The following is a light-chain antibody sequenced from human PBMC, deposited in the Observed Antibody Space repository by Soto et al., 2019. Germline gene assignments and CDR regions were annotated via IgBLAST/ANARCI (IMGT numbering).Light chain of an antibody. CDR2: EVS. V-gene: IGLV2-14*01. J-gene: IGLJ1*01. Sequence: QSVLTQPASVSGSPGQSITISCTGTSSDVDGYNYVSWYQQHPGKAPKLMIYEVSNRPSGVSNRFSGSKSGNTASLTISGLQAEDEADYYCSSNTSSSTHVFGTGTKVTAL. CDR1: SSDVDGYNY. CDR3: SSNTSSSTHV.